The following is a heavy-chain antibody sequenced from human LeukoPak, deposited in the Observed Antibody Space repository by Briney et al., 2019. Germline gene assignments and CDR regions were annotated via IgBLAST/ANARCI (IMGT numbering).Heavy chain of an antibody. J-gene: IGHJ1*01. V-gene: IGHV1-24*01. Sequence: ASVKVSCKASGYTFTGYYMHWVRQAPGQGLEWMGGFDPEDGETIYAQKFQGRVTTTEDTSTDTAYMELSSLRSEDTAMYYCAKDDDWGRFNHWGQGTLVTVSS. CDR3: AKDDDWGRFNH. CDR1: GYTFTGYY. CDR2: FDPEDGET. D-gene: IGHD3-16*01.